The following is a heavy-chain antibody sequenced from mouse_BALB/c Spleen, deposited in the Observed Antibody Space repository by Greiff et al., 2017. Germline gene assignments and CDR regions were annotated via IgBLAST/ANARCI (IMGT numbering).Heavy chain of an antibody. CDR1: GFTFSSYG. J-gene: IGHJ2*01. V-gene: IGHV5-17*02. Sequence: EVQLVESGGGLVQPGGSLKLSCAASGFTFSSYGMHWVRQAPEKGLEWVAYISSGSSTIYYADTVKGRCTISRDNPKNTLFLQMTSLRSEDTAMYDCARSYYYGSLLDYWGQGTTRTVSS. D-gene: IGHD1-1*01. CDR2: ISSGSSTI. CDR3: ARSYYYGSLLDY.